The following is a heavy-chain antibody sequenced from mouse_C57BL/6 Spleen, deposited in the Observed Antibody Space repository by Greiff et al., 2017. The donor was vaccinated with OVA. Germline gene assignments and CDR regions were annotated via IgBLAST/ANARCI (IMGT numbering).Heavy chain of an antibody. V-gene: IGHV1-81*01. Sequence: QVQLQQSGAELARPGASVKLSCKASGYTFTSYGISWVKQRTGQGLEWIGEIYPRSGNTYYNEKFKGKATLTADTSSSTAYMELRSLTSEDSAVYFCARKGYYGSFYFDYWGQGTTLTVSS. CDR2: IYPRSGNT. CDR3: ARKGYYGSFYFDY. J-gene: IGHJ2*01. CDR1: GYTFTSYG. D-gene: IGHD1-1*01.